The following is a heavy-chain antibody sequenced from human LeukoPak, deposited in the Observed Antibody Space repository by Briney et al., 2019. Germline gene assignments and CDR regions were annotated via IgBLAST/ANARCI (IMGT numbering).Heavy chain of an antibody. CDR1: GIRLSNYG. J-gene: IGHJ4*02. CDR2: ISESGGGT. Sequence: PGGSLRLSCVVSGIRLSNYGMSWVRQAPGKGLEWVPGISESGGGTNYADSVKGRFTISRDNSLNTLYLQMNSLRAEDTAVYFCAKRGVVIRGVLVIGFHKEAYYFDYWGQGILVTVSS. V-gene: IGHV3-23*01. CDR3: AKRGVVIRGVLVIGFHKEAYYFDY. D-gene: IGHD3-10*01.